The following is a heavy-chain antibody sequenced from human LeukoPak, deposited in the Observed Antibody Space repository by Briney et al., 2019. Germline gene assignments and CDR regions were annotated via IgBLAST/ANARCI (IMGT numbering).Heavy chain of an antibody. Sequence: PGGSLRLSCAASGFTFSSYAMHWVRQAPGRGLEWVAVISYDGSNKYYADSVKGRFTISRVNSKNTLYLQMNSLRAEDTAVYYCARVYGDLDYWGQGTLVTVSS. J-gene: IGHJ4*02. CDR2: ISYDGSNK. CDR3: ARVYGDLDY. D-gene: IGHD4-17*01. V-gene: IGHV3-30-3*01. CDR1: GFTFSSYA.